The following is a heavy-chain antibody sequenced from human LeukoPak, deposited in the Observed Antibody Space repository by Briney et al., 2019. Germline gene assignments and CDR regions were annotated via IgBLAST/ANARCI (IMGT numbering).Heavy chain of an antibody. D-gene: IGHD4-11*01. J-gene: IGHJ4*02. Sequence: PSETLSLTCAVYGGPFSGYYWSWIRQPPGKGLEWIGEINHSGSTNYNPSLKSRVTISVDTSKNQFSLKLSSVTAADTAVYYCASASITRYYFDYWGQGTLVTVSS. V-gene: IGHV4-34*01. CDR1: GGPFSGYY. CDR2: INHSGST. CDR3: ASASITRYYFDY.